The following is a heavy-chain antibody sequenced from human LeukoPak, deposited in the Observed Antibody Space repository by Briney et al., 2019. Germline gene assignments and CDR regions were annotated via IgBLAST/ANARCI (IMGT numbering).Heavy chain of an antibody. Sequence: ASVKVSCKASGYTFTNYYMHWVRQAPGQGLEWMGIINPSGGSTGYAQKFQGRVTMTRDTSTSTVSMELSSLRSEDTAVYYCAKSEVGAISWVHWGQGTLVIVSS. D-gene: IGHD1-26*01. CDR2: INPSGGST. J-gene: IGHJ4*02. CDR3: AKSEVGAISWVH. V-gene: IGHV1-46*01. CDR1: GYTFTNYY.